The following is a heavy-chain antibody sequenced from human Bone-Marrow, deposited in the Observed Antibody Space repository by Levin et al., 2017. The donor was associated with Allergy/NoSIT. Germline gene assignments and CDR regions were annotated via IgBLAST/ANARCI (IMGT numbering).Heavy chain of an antibody. CDR1: DDSISSSNW. CDR2: IYHSGST. Sequence: SETLSLTCGVSDDSISSSNWWTWVRQPPVKGLEWIGEIYHSGSTNYNPSLKSRVTISVEKSKNQFSLKLSSVTAADTAVYYCARRNVLAPGEDWFDPWGQGTLVTVSS. J-gene: IGHJ5*02. D-gene: IGHD7-27*01. CDR3: ARRNVLAPGEDWFDP. V-gene: IGHV4-4*02.